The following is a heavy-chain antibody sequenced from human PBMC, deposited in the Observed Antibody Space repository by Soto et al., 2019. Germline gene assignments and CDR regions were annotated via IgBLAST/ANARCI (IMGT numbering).Heavy chain of an antibody. D-gene: IGHD7-27*01. CDR3: ATSTNWGSGDIDY. J-gene: IGHJ4*02. Sequence: QVQLVQSGAEVKKPGASVKVSCKVSGYTLTELSMHWVRQAPGKGLEWMGGFDPEDGETIYAQKFQGRVTXTXDXXTDTAYRELSSLRSEDTAVYYCATSTNWGSGDIDYWGQGTLVTVSS. V-gene: IGHV1-24*01. CDR2: FDPEDGET. CDR1: GYTLTELS.